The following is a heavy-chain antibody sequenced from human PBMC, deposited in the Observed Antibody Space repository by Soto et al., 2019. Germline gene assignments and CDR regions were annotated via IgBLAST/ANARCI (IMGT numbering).Heavy chain of an antibody. V-gene: IGHV1-69*01. D-gene: IGHD6-13*01. CDR1: GGTFSSYA. CDR3: ARVSPGSSWDNWFEP. Sequence: QVQLVQSGAEVKKPGSSVNVSCQASGGTFSSYAISWVLQAPGQGREWMGGIIPIFGTANYAQKFQGRVTITADECTSKAYMELSSLRSEDTAVYYCARVSPGSSWDNWFEPCGQGTLVTVSS. J-gene: IGHJ5*02. CDR2: IIPIFGTA.